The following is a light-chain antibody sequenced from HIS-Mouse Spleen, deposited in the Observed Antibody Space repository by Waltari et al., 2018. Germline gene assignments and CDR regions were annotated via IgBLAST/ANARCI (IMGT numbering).Light chain of an antibody. CDR2: AAS. CDR1: QGISSY. J-gene: IGKJ4*01. CDR3: QQLNSYPQET. V-gene: IGKV1-9*01. Sequence: DIQLTQSPSFLSASVGDRVTITCRASQGISSYLAWYQQKPGKAPKLLIYAASTLQSGVPSRFSGSGYGTEFTLTISSLQPEDFATYYCQQLNSYPQETFGGGTKVEIK.